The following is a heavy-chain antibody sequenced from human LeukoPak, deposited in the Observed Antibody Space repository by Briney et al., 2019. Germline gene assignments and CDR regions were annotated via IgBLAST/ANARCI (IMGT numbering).Heavy chain of an antibody. D-gene: IGHD2-8*01. CDR2: ISYDRSNK. Sequence: TGGSLRLSCAASGFIFSTYVMHWVRQAPGKGLEWVAVISYDRSNKYYADSVKGRFTISRDNSKNTLYLQMNSPRAEDTAVYYCAKVHQFSYCINGICFFMDVWGKGTTVTVSS. V-gene: IGHV3-30*18. CDR1: GFIFSTYV. CDR3: AKVHQFSYCINGICFFMDV. J-gene: IGHJ6*03.